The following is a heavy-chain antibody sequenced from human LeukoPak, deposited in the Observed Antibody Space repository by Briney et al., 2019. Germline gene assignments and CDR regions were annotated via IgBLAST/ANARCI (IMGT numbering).Heavy chain of an antibody. CDR3: ARGSRYGDYPYYCDF. V-gene: IGHV3-30*02. CDR1: GFTFGSYG. D-gene: IGHD4-17*01. CDR2: VRYDGNSP. Sequence: PGGSLRLSCAASGFTFGSYGMHWVRQAPGKGLDWVAFVRYDGNSPYYSASVKGRFTISRDNSKNTVLLQMNNLRLEDAAVYYCARGSRYGDYPYYCDFWGQGTLVTVSS. J-gene: IGHJ4*02.